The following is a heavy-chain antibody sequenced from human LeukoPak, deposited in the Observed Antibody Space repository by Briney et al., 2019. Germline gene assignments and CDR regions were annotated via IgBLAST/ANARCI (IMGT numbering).Heavy chain of an antibody. CDR2: IRSSSSYI. D-gene: IGHD5-12*01. J-gene: IGHJ6*03. Sequence: GGSLRLSCAASGFTFSSYSMNWVRQAPGKGLEWVSSIRSSSSYIYYADSVKGRFTISRDNAKNSLYLQMNSLRAEDTAVYYCARLTGYSGYDFGGYYMDVWGKGTTVTVSS. CDR1: GFTFSSYS. CDR3: ARLTGYSGYDFGGYYMDV. V-gene: IGHV3-21*01.